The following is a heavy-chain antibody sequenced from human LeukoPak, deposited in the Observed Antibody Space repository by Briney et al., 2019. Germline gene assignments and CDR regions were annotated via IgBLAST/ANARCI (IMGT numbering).Heavy chain of an antibody. D-gene: IGHD6-19*01. J-gene: IGHJ4*02. Sequence: ASVKVSCKASGYTFTSRGFSWLRQAPGQGLEWMGWINADSGNTNYAQKLQGRVTLTTDTSTNTAYVELRSLRSDDTAVYYCARDEVSGGWYNHWGQGTLVTVSS. CDR3: ARDEVSGGWYNH. V-gene: IGHV1-18*04. CDR1: GYTFTSRG. CDR2: INADSGNT.